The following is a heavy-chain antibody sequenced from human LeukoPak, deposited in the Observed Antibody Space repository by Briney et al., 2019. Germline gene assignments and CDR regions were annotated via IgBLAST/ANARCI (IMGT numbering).Heavy chain of an antibody. CDR2: IYYSGST. CDR3: ARGDIVATHFDY. Sequence: ASETLSLTCTVSGGSLSSGSYYWSWIRQPPGKGLEWIGYIYYSGSTNYNPSLKSRVTISVDTSKNQFSLKLSSVTAADPAVYYCARGDIVATHFDYWGQGTLVTVSS. V-gene: IGHV4-61*01. J-gene: IGHJ4*02. CDR1: GGSLSSGSYY. D-gene: IGHD5-12*01.